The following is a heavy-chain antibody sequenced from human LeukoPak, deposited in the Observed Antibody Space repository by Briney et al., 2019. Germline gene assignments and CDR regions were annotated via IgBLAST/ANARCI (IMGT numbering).Heavy chain of an antibody. CDR1: GFTFSSYA. D-gene: IGHD5-18*01. V-gene: IGHV3-23*01. J-gene: IGHJ4*02. CDR3: AKDPQLWLLNLFDY. Sequence: PGGSLRLSCAASGFTFSSYAMSWVHQAPGKGLEWVSAISGSGGSTYYADSVKGRFTISRDNSKNTLYLQMNSLRAEDTAVYYCAKDPQLWLLNLFDYWGQGTLVTVSS. CDR2: ISGSGGST.